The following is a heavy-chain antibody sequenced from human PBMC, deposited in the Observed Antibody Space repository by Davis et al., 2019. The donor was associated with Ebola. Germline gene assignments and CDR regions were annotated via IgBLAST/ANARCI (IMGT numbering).Heavy chain of an antibody. D-gene: IGHD1-1*01. CDR2: IYYSGST. CDR1: GGSISSSSYY. J-gene: IGHJ6*02. Sequence: SETLSLTCTVSGGSISSSSYYWGWIRQPPGKGLEWIGSIYYSGSTYYNPSLKSRVTISVDTSKNQFSLKLSSVTAADTAVYYCAGRYNWNDRYYYYGMDVWGQGTTVTVSS. CDR3: AGRYNWNDRYYYYGMDV. V-gene: IGHV4-39*01.